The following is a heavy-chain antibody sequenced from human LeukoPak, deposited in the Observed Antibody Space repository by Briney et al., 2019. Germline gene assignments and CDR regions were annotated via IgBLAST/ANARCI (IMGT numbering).Heavy chain of an antibody. V-gene: IGHV3-21*01. CDR2: ISSSGSYI. D-gene: IGHD6-19*01. CDR3: AKVGWGSGWGDYYYYYMDV. Sequence: PGGSLRLSCAASRFTFSSYSMNWVRQAPGKGLEWVSSISSSGSYIYYADSVKGRFTISRDNAKNSLYLQMNSLRAEDTAVYYCAKVGWGSGWGDYYYYYMDVWGKGTTVTVSS. CDR1: RFTFSSYS. J-gene: IGHJ6*03.